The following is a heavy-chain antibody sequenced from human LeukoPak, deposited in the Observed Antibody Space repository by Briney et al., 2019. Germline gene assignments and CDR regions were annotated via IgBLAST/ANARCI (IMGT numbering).Heavy chain of an antibody. D-gene: IGHD2-2*01. Sequence: GASVKVSCKASGYTFTGYYMHWVRQAPGQGLEWMGWINPNSGGTNYAQKFQGRVSMTRDTSISTAYTELSRLRSDDTAVYYCARDHSVTYVQPAEKDYWGQGTLVTVSS. J-gene: IGHJ4*02. V-gene: IGHV1-2*02. CDR3: ARDHSVTYVQPAEKDY. CDR1: GYTFTGYY. CDR2: INPNSGGT.